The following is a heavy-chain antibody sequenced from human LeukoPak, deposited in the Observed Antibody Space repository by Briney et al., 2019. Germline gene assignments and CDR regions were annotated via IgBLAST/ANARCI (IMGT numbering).Heavy chain of an antibody. V-gene: IGHV4-4*07. CDR3: ARGPPPDFDY. CDR2: IHPSGNT. J-gene: IGHJ4*02. CDR1: GDSISSYY. Sequence: PSETLSLTCTVSGDSISSYYWSWVRQPAGKGLEWIGRIHPSGNTNYNPSPKSRVTLSVDTSKNQFSLKLSSVTAADTAVYYCARGPPPDFDYWGRGTLVTVSS.